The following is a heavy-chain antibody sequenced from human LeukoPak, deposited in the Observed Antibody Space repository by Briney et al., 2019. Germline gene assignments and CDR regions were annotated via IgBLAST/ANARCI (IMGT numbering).Heavy chain of an antibody. D-gene: IGHD2-21*02. CDR2: IYYSGAT. CDR3: AGVESVVTTTRMGFDY. V-gene: IGHV4-59*01. Sequence: SETLSLTCTVSGDSITGYYWSWVRQSPEKGLEFIGYIYYSGATNYNPSLRSRVSISLDTSNSQFSLRLTSVTAADTAVYYCAGVESVVTTTRMGFDYWGQGTVVTVSS. J-gene: IGHJ4*02. CDR1: GDSITGYY.